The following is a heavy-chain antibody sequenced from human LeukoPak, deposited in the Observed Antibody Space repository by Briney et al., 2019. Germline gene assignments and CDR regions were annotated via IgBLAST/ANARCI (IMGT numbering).Heavy chain of an antibody. CDR2: INHSVIT. V-gene: IGHV4-34*01. J-gene: IGHJ6*03. D-gene: IGHD1-14*01. CDR3: ARGPRNMNSYYYYMDV. CDR1: GGSFSGYY. Sequence: SETLSLTCGVDGGSFSGYYWSWIRQPPGKGLEWSGEINHSVITNYNPSLKSRVTISLDTSKNQFSLKLSSVTAADTAVYYCARGPRNMNSYYYYMDVWGKGPTVTVSS.